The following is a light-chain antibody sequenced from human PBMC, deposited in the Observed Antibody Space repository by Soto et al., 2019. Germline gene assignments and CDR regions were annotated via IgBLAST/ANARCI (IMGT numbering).Light chain of an antibody. CDR1: QSVSNN. J-gene: IGKJ1*01. CDR2: DAS. CDR3: QQYYIWPPWT. V-gene: IGKV3-15*01. Sequence: ILMTQSPSTLSVSPGERATLSCRASQSVSNNLAWYQQKPGQAPRLLIYDASTRATGIPARFSGSGSGTEFTLTISGLQSEDFVVYYCQQYYIWPPWTFGQGTKVEVK.